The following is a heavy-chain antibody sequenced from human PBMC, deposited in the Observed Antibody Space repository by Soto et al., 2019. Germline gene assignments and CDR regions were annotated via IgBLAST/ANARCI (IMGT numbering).Heavy chain of an antibody. D-gene: IGHD3-10*01. CDR2: IYSGGST. J-gene: IGHJ6*02. V-gene: IGHV3-53*01. CDR3: ARDRLWGPYYHHGMDV. CDR1: GFTVSSNY. Sequence: GGSLRRSCAASGFTVSSNYMSWVRQAPGKGLEWVSVIYSGGSTYYADSVKGRFTISRDNSKNTLYLQMNSLRAEDTAGYYCARDRLWGPYYHHGMDVWSQGTTVTASS.